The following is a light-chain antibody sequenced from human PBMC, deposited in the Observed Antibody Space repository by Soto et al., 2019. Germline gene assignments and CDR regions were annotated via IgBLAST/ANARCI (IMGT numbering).Light chain of an antibody. Sequence: DIQITQSPSSLSASVGDRVTITCRASQSISSYLNWYQQKPGRAPKLLIYAASSLQSGVPSRFSGSGSGTDFILTISSLQPEDFATYYCQQSYSTPRDFGQGTRLEIK. CDR1: QSISSY. J-gene: IGKJ5*01. CDR2: AAS. V-gene: IGKV1-39*01. CDR3: QQSYSTPRD.